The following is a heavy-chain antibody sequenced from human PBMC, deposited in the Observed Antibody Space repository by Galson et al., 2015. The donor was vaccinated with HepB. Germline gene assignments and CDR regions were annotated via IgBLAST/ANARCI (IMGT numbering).Heavy chain of an antibody. J-gene: IGHJ4*02. CDR3: ARVRHIEIAY. V-gene: IGHV1-69*13. Sequence: SVKVSCKASGGTFSSYSSSWVRQPPGQGLEWMGGNIPMFGTTNDAQKFQGRVTITADESTSTAYMQLKSLRSDDTAVYYCARVRHIEIAYWGKGTLVTVST. CDR1: GGTFSSYS. CDR2: NIPMFGTT.